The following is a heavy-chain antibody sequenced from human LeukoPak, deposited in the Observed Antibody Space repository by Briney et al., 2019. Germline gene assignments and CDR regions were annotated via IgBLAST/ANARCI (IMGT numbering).Heavy chain of an antibody. V-gene: IGHV1-69*04. D-gene: IGHD3-3*01. CDR2: IIPILGIA. CDR1: GGTFSSYA. CDR3: ARDDTIFGVVIPMGY. J-gene: IGHJ4*02. Sequence: SVKVSCKASGGTFSSYAISWVRQAPGQGLEWMGRIIPILGIANYAQKLQGRVTMTTDTSTSTAYMELRSLRSDDTAVYYCARDDTIFGVVIPMGYWGQGTLVTVSS.